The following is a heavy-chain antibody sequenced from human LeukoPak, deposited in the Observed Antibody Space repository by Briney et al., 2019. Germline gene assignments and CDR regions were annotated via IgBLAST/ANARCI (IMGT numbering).Heavy chain of an antibody. Sequence: PGGSLRLSCAASGFTFSSYGMHWVRQAPGKGLEWVAFIRYDGSNKYYADSVKGRFTISRDNSKNTLYLQMNSLRAEDTAVYYCAKDTCSGGSCYSGFDYWGQGTLVTVSS. CDR3: AKDTCSGGSCYSGFDY. D-gene: IGHD2-15*01. J-gene: IGHJ4*02. V-gene: IGHV3-30*02. CDR2: IRYDGSNK. CDR1: GFTFSSYG.